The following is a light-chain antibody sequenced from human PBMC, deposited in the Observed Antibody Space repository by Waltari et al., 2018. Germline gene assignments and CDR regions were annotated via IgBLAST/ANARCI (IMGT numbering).Light chain of an antibody. V-gene: IGKV3-20*01. CDR1: QSISKY. CDR3: QHYVSLPVT. J-gene: IGKJ1*01. CDR2: HAA. Sequence: IVSTQSRGTLPLSSAERATRPCRTSQSISKYLDWYQQKPGQAPRLLIYHAARRATGIPNRFSGSGTGTNCSLTIIRLEPEDFAVYYWQHYVSLPVTFGQGTKVEIK.